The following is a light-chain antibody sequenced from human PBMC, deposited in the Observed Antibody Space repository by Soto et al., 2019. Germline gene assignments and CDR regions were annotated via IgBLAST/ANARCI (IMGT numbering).Light chain of an antibody. V-gene: IGLV1-47*02. CDR2: SND. CDR3: SAWDDSLSGVV. CDR1: SSNIGANY. J-gene: IGLJ2*01. Sequence: QSVLTQPPSVSGAPGQRVTISCTGSSSNIGANYDVHWYQQLPGTAPKLLIYSNDQRPSGVPDRFSGSKSGTSASLAISGLRSEDEADYYCSAWDDSLSGVVFGGGTKLTVL.